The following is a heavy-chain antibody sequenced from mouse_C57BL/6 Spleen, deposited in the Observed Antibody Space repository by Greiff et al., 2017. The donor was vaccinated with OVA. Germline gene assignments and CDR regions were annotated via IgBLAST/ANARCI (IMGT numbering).Heavy chain of an antibody. CDR3: ARDGTRYFDY. CDR1: GYTFTGYW. CDR2: ILPGSGST. Sequence: QVQLQQSGAELMKPGASVKLSCKATGYTFTGYWIEWVKHRPGHGLEWIGEILPGSGSTTYNAKFKGKATFTADTSSNTAYMQLSSLTTEDSAIYYCARDGTRYFDYWGQGTTLTVSS. J-gene: IGHJ2*01. D-gene: IGHD4-1*01. V-gene: IGHV1-9*01.